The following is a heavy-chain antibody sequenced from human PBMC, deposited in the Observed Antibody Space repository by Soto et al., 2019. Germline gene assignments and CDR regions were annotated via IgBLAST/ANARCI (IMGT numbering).Heavy chain of an antibody. J-gene: IGHJ4*02. D-gene: IGHD5-18*01. CDR3: ARVDTAWYLVY. Sequence: SETLSLTCTVSGGSISSYYWSWIRQPPGKGLEWIGYIYYSGSTNYNPSLKSRVTISVDTSKNQFSLKLSSVTAADTAVYYCARVDTAWYLVYWGQGTLVTVSS. CDR1: GGSISSYY. V-gene: IGHV4-59*01. CDR2: IYYSGST.